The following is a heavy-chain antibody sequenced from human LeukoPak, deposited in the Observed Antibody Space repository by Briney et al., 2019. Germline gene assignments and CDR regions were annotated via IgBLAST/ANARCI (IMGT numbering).Heavy chain of an antibody. J-gene: IGHJ3*02. CDR1: GYTFTSYD. CDR3: ARIYYDAFDI. V-gene: IGHV1-8*03. CDR2: MNPNSGNT. Sequence: ASVKVSCKASGYTFTSYDINWVRQATGQGLEWMGWMNPNSGNTGYAQEFQGRVTITRNTSISTAYMELSSLRSEDTAVYYCARIYYDAFDIWGQGTMVTVSS. D-gene: IGHD3-10*01.